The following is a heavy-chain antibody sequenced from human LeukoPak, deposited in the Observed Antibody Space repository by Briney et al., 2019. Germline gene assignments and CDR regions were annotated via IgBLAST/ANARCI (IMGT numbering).Heavy chain of an antibody. Sequence: GGSLRLSCAASGFTFSSYGMHWVRQAPGKGLEWVAVISYDGSNKYYADSVKGRFTISRDNSKNTLYLQMNSLRAEDTAVYYCAKDVDSWFGELFPVYWGQGTLVTVSS. D-gene: IGHD3-10*01. CDR2: ISYDGSNK. CDR1: GFTFSSYG. V-gene: IGHV3-30*18. CDR3: AKDVDSWFGELFPVY. J-gene: IGHJ4*02.